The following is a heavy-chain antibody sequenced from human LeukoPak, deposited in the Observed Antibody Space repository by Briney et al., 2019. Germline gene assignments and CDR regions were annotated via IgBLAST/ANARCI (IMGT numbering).Heavy chain of an antibody. D-gene: IGHD2-2*01. V-gene: IGHV4-4*09. CDR1: GGSISSYY. CDR3: ARGPRWDSQLLPYYFDY. Sequence: TSETLSLTCTVSGGSISSYYWTWIRQPPGKGLEWIGYIFTSGNTNYNPSLKSRVTISVDTSKNQFSLKLSSVTAADTAVYYCARGPRWDSQLLPYYFDYWGQGTLVTASS. CDR2: IFTSGNT. J-gene: IGHJ4*02.